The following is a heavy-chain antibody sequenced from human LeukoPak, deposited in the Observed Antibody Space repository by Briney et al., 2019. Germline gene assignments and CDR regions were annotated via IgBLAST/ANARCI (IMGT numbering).Heavy chain of an antibody. CDR3: ARGDYFDY. V-gene: IGHV3-21*01. J-gene: IGHJ4*02. CDR1: GFTFSTNS. Sequence: GGSLRLSCAASGFTFSTNSMNWVRQAPGKGLQWVSSLSSSGSYIYYADSLKGRFTISRDNAKNSLYLQMNSLRAEDTAVYYCARGDYFDYWGQGTLVTVSS. CDR2: LSSSGSYI.